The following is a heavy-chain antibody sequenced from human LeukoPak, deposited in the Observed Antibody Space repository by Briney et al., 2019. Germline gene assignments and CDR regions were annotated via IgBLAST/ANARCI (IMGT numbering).Heavy chain of an antibody. Sequence: PGGSLRLSCAASGFTFSTYGMHWVRQAPGKGLEWVAFIYYDGSKKFYADPVKGRFTISRDNSKNTLYLQMNSLRAEDTAVYYCAKDWTPLAAAGPTPFDYWGQGTLVTVSS. D-gene: IGHD6-13*01. V-gene: IGHV3-30*02. J-gene: IGHJ4*02. CDR3: AKDWTPLAAAGPTPFDY. CDR2: IYYDGSKK. CDR1: GFTFSTYG.